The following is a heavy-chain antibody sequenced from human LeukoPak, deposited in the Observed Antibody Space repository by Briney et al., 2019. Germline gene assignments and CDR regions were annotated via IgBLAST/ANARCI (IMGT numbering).Heavy chain of an antibody. Sequence: GGSLRLSCAASGFTFSSYAMSWGRQAPGKGLEWVSAISGSGGSTYYADSVKGRFTISRDNSKNTLYLQMNSLIAEDTAVYYCAEDGSTVTTGEYFQHWGQGTLVTVSS. CDR3: AEDGSTVTTGEYFQH. J-gene: IGHJ1*01. CDR2: ISGSGGST. V-gene: IGHV3-23*01. D-gene: IGHD4-17*01. CDR1: GFTFSSYA.